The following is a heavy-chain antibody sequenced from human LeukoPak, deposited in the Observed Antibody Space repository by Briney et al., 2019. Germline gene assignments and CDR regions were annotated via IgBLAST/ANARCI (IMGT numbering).Heavy chain of an antibody. J-gene: IGHJ3*01. CDR1: GGSISSYY. D-gene: IGHD6-19*01. CDR3: AGSGWSFDAFDF. V-gene: IGHV4-59*08. Sequence: SETLSLTCAVSGGSISSYYWSWIRQPPGKGLEWIGYIHHSGTTNYSPSLKSRVTTSVDTSKNRFSLRLSSLTAADTAVYFCAGSGWSFDAFDFWGQGTMVTVSS. CDR2: IHHSGTT.